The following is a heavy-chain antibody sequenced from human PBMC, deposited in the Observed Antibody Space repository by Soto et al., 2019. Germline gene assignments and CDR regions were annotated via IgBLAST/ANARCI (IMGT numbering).Heavy chain of an antibody. Sequence: GGSLRLSCAASGFTFSIYAMSWVRQAPEKGLEWVSTITSSGGSTYYADSVKGRFTISRDNSKNTLSLQMNSLRAEDTAVYYCYYYDSSGYGYNWFDPWGQGTLVTSPQ. D-gene: IGHD3-22*01. J-gene: IGHJ5*02. V-gene: IGHV3-23*01. CDR3: YYYDSSGYGYNWFDP. CDR2: ITSSGGST. CDR1: GFTFSIYA.